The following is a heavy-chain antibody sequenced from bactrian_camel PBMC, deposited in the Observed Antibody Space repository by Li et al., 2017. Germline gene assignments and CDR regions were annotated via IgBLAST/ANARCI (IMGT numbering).Heavy chain of an antibody. Sequence: VQLVESGGGLAQPGGSLRLSCATSEFPFADYYIHWVRQAPGKGREWVASIDSGGSTTYYADSVKGRFTISRDNAKATVYLQMNSLKPEDTAVYYCAVVAAERCLRWWGQGTQVTVS. CDR3: AVVAAERCLRW. V-gene: IGHV3S36*01. CDR1: EFPFADYY. J-gene: IGHJ4*01. D-gene: IGHD7*01. CDR2: IDSGGSTT.